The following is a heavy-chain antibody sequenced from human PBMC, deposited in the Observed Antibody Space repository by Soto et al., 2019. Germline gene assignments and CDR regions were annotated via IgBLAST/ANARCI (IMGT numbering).Heavy chain of an antibody. Sequence: XETLSLTCAVSGYSISSGYYWCCIRQPPGKGLEWIGSIYHSGSTYYNPSLKSRVTISVDTSKNQFSLKLSSVTAADTAVYYCARTDLRPLYGMDVWGQGTTVTVSS. V-gene: IGHV4-38-2*01. D-gene: IGHD4-17*01. CDR1: GYSISSGYY. J-gene: IGHJ6*02. CDR3: ARTDLRPLYGMDV. CDR2: IYHSGST.